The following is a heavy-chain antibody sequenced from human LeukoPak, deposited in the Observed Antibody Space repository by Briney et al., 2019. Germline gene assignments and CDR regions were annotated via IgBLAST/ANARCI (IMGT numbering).Heavy chain of an antibody. D-gene: IGHD6-19*01. CDR2: ISGSGGGT. V-gene: IGHV3-23*01. CDR3: AKTTTGYSSGRYPGWPVDY. J-gene: IGHJ4*02. Sequence: GGSLRLSCAASGFTFSSYAVSWVRQAPGKGLEWVSAISGSGGGTYYADSVKGRFTVSRDNSKNTVYLQMNSLSTEDTAVYYCAKTTTGYSSGRYPGWPVDYWGQGTLVTGSS. CDR1: GFTFSSYA.